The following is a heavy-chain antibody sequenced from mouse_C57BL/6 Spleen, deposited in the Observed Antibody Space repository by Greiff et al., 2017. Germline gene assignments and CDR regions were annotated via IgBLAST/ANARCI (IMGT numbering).Heavy chain of an antibody. J-gene: IGHJ4*01. CDR1: GYSFTGYY. V-gene: IGHV1-42*01. Sequence: EVQLQQSGPELVKPGASVKISCKASGYSFTGYYMNWVKQSPETSLEWIGEINPSTGGTTYNQKFKAKATLTVDKSSSTAYMQLKSLTSEDSAVYYCAREAQSYAMDYWGQGTSVTVSS. CDR3: AREAQSYAMDY. CDR2: INPSTGGT.